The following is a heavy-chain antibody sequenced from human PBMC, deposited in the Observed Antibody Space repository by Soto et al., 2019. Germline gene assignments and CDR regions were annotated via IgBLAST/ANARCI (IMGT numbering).Heavy chain of an antibody. D-gene: IGHD2-21*01. CDR1: GLTFSSYF. J-gene: IGHJ6*02. CDR3: AKGLRAYLYSSGMDV. CDR2: IKQDGSEK. Sequence: PXGSLRLSCAASGLTFSSYFMSWVVQAPGKGLEWVANIKQDGSEKYYVDSVKGRFTISRDNPKNTLYLQMNSLRAEDTAVYYCAKGLRAYLYSSGMDVWGQGTTVTVSS. V-gene: IGHV3-7*01.